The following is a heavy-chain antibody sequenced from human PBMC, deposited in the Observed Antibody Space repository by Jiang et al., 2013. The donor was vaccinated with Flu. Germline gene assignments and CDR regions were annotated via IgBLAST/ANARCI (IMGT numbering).Heavy chain of an antibody. CDR1: GDSISRYY. CDR2: IHSSGNN. D-gene: IGHD2-2*02. V-gene: IGHV4-4*07. CDR3: ARDRSNSWYSDWFDP. J-gene: IGHJ5*02. Sequence: GSGLVKPSETLSLTCSVSGDSISRYYWSWIRQPAGKGLEWIGRIHSSGNNNYNPSLKSRVTMSVDTSNNQISLKLTSVTAADTAVYYCARDRSNSWYSDWFDPWGQGTLVTVSS.